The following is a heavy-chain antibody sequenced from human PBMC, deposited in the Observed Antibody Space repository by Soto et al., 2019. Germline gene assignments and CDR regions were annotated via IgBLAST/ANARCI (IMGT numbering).Heavy chain of an antibody. CDR3: ARGYAGTTGYYYYGMDV. CDR1: GGSISSSNW. J-gene: IGHJ6*02. CDR2: IYHSGST. V-gene: IGHV4-4*02. Sequence: GTLSLTCAVSGGSISSSNWWSWVRQPPGKGLEWIGEIYHSGSTNYNPSLKSRVTISVDKSKNQFSLKLSSVTAADTAVYYCARGYAGTTGYYYYGMDVWGQGTTVTVSS. D-gene: IGHD1-7*01.